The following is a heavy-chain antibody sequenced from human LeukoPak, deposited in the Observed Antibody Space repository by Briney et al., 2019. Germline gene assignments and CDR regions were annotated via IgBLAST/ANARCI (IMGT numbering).Heavy chain of an antibody. CDR1: GFTFGDYL. CDR3: SRGSGWLSVY. D-gene: IGHD6-19*01. CDR2: ISGGTT. Sequence: GGSLRLSCTASGFTFGDYLMNWFRQAPGKGLEWIGFISGGTTEYAASVKGRFTISRDDSTSIAYLQMNSLTTEDTAVYYCSRGSGWLSVYWGQGTLVTVSS. V-gene: IGHV3-49*03. J-gene: IGHJ4*02.